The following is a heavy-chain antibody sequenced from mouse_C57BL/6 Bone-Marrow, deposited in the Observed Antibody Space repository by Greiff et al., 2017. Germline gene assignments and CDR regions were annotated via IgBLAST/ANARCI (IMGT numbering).Heavy chain of an antibody. V-gene: IGHV1-47*01. CDR2: FHPYNDDT. J-gene: IGHJ2*01. CDR3: ARGFHYGPLFDY. D-gene: IGHD1-1*01. CDR1: GYTFTTYP. Sequence: VKLMESGAELVKPGASVKMSCKASGYTFTTYPIEWMKQNHGKSLEWIGNFHPYNDDTKYNEKFKGKATLTVEKSSSTVYLELSRLTSDDSAVYYCARGFHYGPLFDYWGQGTTLTVSS.